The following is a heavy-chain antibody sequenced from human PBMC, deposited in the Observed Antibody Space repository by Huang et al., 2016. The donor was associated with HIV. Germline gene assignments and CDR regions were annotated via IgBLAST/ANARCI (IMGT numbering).Heavy chain of an antibody. Sequence: QIQLVQSGPEVKKPGASVKVACKASGYTFTSYCISWVRQAPGQGREWLGSISSYMGHATLAQKGQGRVTMTRDTSTNTAYMELKSLRSDDTSVYYCARITLTGYFDYWGQGTLVTVSS. J-gene: IGHJ4*02. CDR1: GYTFTSYC. CDR2: ISSYMGHA. CDR3: ARITLTGYFDY. D-gene: IGHD3-9*01. V-gene: IGHV1-18*01.